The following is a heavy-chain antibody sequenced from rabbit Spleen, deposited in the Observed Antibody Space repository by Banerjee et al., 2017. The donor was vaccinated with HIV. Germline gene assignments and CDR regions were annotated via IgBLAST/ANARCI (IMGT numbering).Heavy chain of an antibody. Sequence: QLEESGGDLVQPGGSLKLSCKASGFTLSSYYMNWVRQAPGKGLEWIGYIDPVFGITYYANWVNGRFSISRENAQNTVFLQMTSLTAADTATYFCARDGTGGSYFALWGPGTLVTVS. J-gene: IGHJ6*01. V-gene: IGHV1S7*01. CDR1: GFTLSSYY. CDR2: IDPVFGIT. CDR3: ARDGTGGSYFAL. D-gene: IGHD8-1*01.